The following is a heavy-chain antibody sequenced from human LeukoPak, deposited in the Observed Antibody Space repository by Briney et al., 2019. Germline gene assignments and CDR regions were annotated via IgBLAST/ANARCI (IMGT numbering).Heavy chain of an antibody. CDR2: ISAYNGNT. V-gene: IGHV1-18*01. D-gene: IGHD2-2*01. J-gene: IGHJ4*02. CDR1: GYTFTSYG. CDR3: ARDRVRGVPAAETGYDY. Sequence: ASVKVSCKASGYTFTSYGISWVRQAPGQGLEWMGWISAYNGNTNYAQKLQGGVTMTTDTSTSTAYMELRSLRSDDTAVYYCARDRVRGVPAAETGYDYWGQGTLVTVSS.